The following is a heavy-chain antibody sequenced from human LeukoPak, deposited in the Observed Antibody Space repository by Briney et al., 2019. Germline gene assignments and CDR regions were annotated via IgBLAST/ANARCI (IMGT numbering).Heavy chain of an antibody. CDR1: GYTLTSYG. J-gene: IGHJ4*02. CDR2: ISAYNGNT. Sequence: ASVKVSCKASGYTLTSYGISWVRQAPGQGLEWMGWISAYNGNTNYAQRLQGRVTMTTDTSTSTAYMELRSLRSDDTAVYYCARDLHLPYCSGGSCYSGFDYWGQGTLVTVSS. CDR3: ARDLHLPYCSGGSCYSGFDY. D-gene: IGHD2-15*01. V-gene: IGHV1-18*01.